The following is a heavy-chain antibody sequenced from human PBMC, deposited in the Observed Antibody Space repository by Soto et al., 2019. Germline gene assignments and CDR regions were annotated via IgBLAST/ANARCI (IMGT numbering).Heavy chain of an antibody. Sequence: QVQLVQSGAEVREPGASVKVSCKASGYTFTTYDINWVRQATGQGLEWMGWMKPSSGDTGYGQKFQGRVALTRDTSTSTAYMELSGLKSEDTVVYYCVALARWGQGTLVTVSS. CDR3: VALAR. V-gene: IGHV1-8*01. CDR1: GYTFTTYD. D-gene: IGHD6-6*01. J-gene: IGHJ4*02. CDR2: MKPSSGDT.